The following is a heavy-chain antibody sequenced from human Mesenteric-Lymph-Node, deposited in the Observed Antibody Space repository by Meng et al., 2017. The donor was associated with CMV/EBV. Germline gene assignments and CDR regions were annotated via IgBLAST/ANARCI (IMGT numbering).Heavy chain of an antibody. J-gene: IGHJ4*02. CDR2: ISSYSGTT. Sequence: ASVKVSCKASGYTFTSYGISWVRQAPGQGLEWMGWISSYSGTTKYAQKLQGRVTMTTDTSTSTAYMELRSLRSDDTAVYYCARAWTWELLPFDYWGQGTLVTVSS. CDR3: ARAWTWELLPFDY. CDR1: GYTFTSYG. V-gene: IGHV1-18*01. D-gene: IGHD1-26*01.